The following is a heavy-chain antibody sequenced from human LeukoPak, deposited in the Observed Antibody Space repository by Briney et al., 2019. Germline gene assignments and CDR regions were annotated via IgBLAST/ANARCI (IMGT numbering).Heavy chain of an antibody. CDR2: INPNSGGT. CDR1: GYTFTGYY. Sequence: ASVKVSCKASGYTFTGYYMHWVRQAPGQGLEWMGWINPNSGGTNYAQKFQGRVTMTRDTSISTAHMELSRLRSDDTAVYYCAKIRPSAYCSGGSCPPDYWGQGTLVTVSS. V-gene: IGHV1-2*02. CDR3: AKIRPSAYCSGGSCPPDY. D-gene: IGHD2-15*01. J-gene: IGHJ4*02.